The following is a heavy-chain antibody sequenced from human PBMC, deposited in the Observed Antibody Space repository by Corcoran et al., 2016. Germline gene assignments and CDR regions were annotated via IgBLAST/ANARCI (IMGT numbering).Heavy chain of an antibody. J-gene: IGHJ5*02. CDR3: ARDSESDYYDSSGYYLGFGGNNWFDP. CDR2: IYYSGST. V-gene: IGHV4-39*07. Sequence: QLQLQESGPGLVKPSETLSLTCTVSGGSISSSSYYWGWIRQPPGKGLEWIGSIYYSGSTYYNPSLKSRVTISVDTSKNQFSLKLSSVTAADTAVYYCARDSESDYYDSSGYYLGFGGNNWFDPWGQGTLVTVSS. CDR1: GGSISSSSYY. D-gene: IGHD3-22*01.